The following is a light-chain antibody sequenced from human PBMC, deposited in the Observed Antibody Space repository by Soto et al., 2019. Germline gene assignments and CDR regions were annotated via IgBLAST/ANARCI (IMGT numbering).Light chain of an antibody. V-gene: IGKV3-20*01. Sequence: EIVLTQSPGSLSLSPWERATLSCRASQSVGYNMAWYQQKPGQPPKLLIFGASNRATDIPARFSGGGSGTDFTLTISGLEPDDFALYYCQHYGASPITFGQGTRLEI. CDR2: GAS. J-gene: IGKJ5*01. CDR1: QSVGYN. CDR3: QHYGASPIT.